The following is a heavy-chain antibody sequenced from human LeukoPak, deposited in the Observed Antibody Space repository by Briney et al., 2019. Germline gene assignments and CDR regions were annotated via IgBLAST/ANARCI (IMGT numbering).Heavy chain of an antibody. CDR2: NIPIFGTA. V-gene: IGHV1-69*06. CDR3: ATVWSGYYV. J-gene: IGHJ4*02. Sequence: PMASVKVSCKASGGTFSSYAISWVRQAPGQGLEWMGGNIPIFGTANYAQKFQGRVTMTEDTSTDTAYMELSSLRSEDTAVYYCATVWSGYYVWGQGTLVTVSS. D-gene: IGHD3-3*01. CDR1: GGTFSSYA.